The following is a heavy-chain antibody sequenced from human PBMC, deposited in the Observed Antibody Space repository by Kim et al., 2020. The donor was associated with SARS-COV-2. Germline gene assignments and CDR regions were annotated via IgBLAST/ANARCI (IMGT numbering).Heavy chain of an antibody. CDR2: IYYSGST. J-gene: IGHJ3*02. D-gene: IGHD3-22*01. CDR3: ARHLYDSSGYYYGRGHDAFDI. CDR1: GGSISSSSYY. V-gene: IGHV4-39*01. Sequence: SETLSLTCTVSGGSISSSSYYWGWIRQPPGKGLEWIGSIYYSGSTYYNPSLKSRVTISVDTSKNQFSLKLSSVTAADTAVYYCARHLYDSSGYYYGRGHDAFDIWGQGTMVTVSS.